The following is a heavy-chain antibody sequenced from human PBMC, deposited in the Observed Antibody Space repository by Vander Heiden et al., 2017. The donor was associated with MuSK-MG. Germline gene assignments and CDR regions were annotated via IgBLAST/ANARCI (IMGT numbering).Heavy chain of an antibody. V-gene: IGHV2-5*02. CDR3: AHRRMATAGGFGL. CDR1: GFSFDTRGVG. J-gene: IGHJ4*02. Sequence: QITLKESGPTLVKPTQTLTLTCTFSGFSFDTRGVGVGWIRQPPGKALEWLALIFWDDDKPDSPALRSRLTITKDTSKNLVVLTMKNRGPEDTATYYCAHRRMATAGGFGLWGQGIPVHVS. CDR2: IFWDDDK. D-gene: IGHD5-12*01.